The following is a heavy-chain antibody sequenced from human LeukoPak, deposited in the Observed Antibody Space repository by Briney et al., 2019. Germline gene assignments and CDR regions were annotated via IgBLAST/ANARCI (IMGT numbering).Heavy chain of an antibody. J-gene: IGHJ5*02. V-gene: IGHV1-69*05. CDR3: ASVPAAISRWFDP. CDR2: IIPIFGTA. CDR1: GGTFSSYA. Sequence: ASVKVSCKASGGTFSSYAISWVRQAPGQGLGWMGGIIPIFGTANYAQKFQGRVTITTDESTSTAYMELSSLRSEDTAVYYCASVPAAISRWFDPWGQGTLVTVSS. D-gene: IGHD2-2*01.